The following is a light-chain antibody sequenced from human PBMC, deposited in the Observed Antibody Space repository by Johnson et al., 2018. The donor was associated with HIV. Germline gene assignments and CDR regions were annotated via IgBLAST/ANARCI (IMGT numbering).Light chain of an antibody. CDR3: GTWDSGLVAV. V-gene: IGLV1-51*02. J-gene: IGLJ1*01. Sequence: QSVLTQPPSVSAAPGQKVTFSCSGSSSNIGENFVSWYQHLPGTAPKLLIYENNKRPSGIPDRFSGSKSGTSATLGITGLQTGDEADYYCGTWDSGLVAVFGTGTKVTVL. CDR2: ENN. CDR1: SSNIGENF.